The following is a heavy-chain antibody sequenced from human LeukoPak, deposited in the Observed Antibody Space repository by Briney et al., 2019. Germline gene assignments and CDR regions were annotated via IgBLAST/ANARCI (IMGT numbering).Heavy chain of an antibody. Sequence: TGGSLRLSCTASGFTFGDYAMSWVRQAPGKGLEWVGLIRSKAYGGTTEYAASVKGRFTISRDDSKSIAYLQMNSLKTEDTAVYYCTRGSSGRPFDYWGQGTLVTVSS. CDR2: IRSKAYGGTT. D-gene: IGHD6-19*01. CDR1: GFTFGDYA. V-gene: IGHV3-49*04. J-gene: IGHJ4*02. CDR3: TRGSSGRPFDY.